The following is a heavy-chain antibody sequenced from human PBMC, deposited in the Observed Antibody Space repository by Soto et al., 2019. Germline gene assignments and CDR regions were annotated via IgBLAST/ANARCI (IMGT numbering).Heavy chain of an antibody. Sequence: SVKVSCKASGFTFTSSAVQWVRQARGQRLEWIGWIVVGSGNTNYAQKFQERVTITRDVSTGTAYMELSSLRSEDTAVYYCAARGMPRGYYSGLDVWGRGTTVAVSS. D-gene: IGHD2-2*01. V-gene: IGHV1-58*01. CDR1: GFTFTSSA. J-gene: IGHJ6*02. CDR2: IVVGSGNT. CDR3: AARGMPRGYYSGLDV.